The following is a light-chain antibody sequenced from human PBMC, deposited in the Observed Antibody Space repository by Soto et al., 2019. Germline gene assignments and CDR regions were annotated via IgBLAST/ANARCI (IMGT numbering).Light chain of an antibody. CDR2: EVN. Sequence: QSVLTQPPSASGSPGQSVAISCTGTSSDVGGYNYVSWYQQHPGKAPKLMIYEVNKRPSGVPDRFSGSKSGNTASLTVSGLQAEDEADYYCNSRASGTTYVFGTGTKVTVL. CDR3: NSRASGTTYV. V-gene: IGLV2-8*01. CDR1: SSDVGGYNY. J-gene: IGLJ1*01.